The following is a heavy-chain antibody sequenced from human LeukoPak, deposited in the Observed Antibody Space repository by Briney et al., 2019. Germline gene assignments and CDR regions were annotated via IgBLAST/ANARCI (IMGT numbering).Heavy chain of an antibody. CDR2: IGGSGGST. J-gene: IGHJ5*02. Sequence: GGSLRLSCAASGFTFSSYGMSWVRQAPGKGLEWVSAIGGSGGSTYYADSVKGRFTISRDNSKHTLYLQMNSLRAEDTAVYYCAKAPMAPPFDPGGQGTLVTVSS. V-gene: IGHV3-23*01. D-gene: IGHD3-10*01. CDR3: AKAPMAPPFDP. CDR1: GFTFSSYG.